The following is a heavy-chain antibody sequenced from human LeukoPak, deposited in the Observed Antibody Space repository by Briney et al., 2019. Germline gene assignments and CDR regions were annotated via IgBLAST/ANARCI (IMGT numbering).Heavy chain of an antibody. J-gene: IGHJ4*02. Sequence: GGSLRLSCAASGFTFSSYAMSWVRQAPGKGLEWVSAISGSGGSTYYADSVKGRFTISRDNSKNTLYLQMNSLRAEDTAVYYCAKRGYYDFWSGSDYWGQGTLVTVSS. CDR1: GFTFSSYA. CDR3: AKRGYYDFWSGSDY. D-gene: IGHD3-3*01. CDR2: ISGSGGST. V-gene: IGHV3-23*01.